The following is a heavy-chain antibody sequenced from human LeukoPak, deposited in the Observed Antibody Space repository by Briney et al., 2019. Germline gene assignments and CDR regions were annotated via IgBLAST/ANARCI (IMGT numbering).Heavy chain of an antibody. CDR1: GFTFSNYW. V-gene: IGHV3-7*01. D-gene: IGHD5-18*01. Sequence: GGSLRLSCAAYGFTFSNYWMSWVRQAPGKGLEWVANIKQDGSEKYYVDSVKGRFTISRDNAKNSLYLQMNSLRAEDTALYYCARGEYSFAWFDPWGQGTLVTVSS. CDR3: ARGEYSFAWFDP. J-gene: IGHJ5*02. CDR2: IKQDGSEK.